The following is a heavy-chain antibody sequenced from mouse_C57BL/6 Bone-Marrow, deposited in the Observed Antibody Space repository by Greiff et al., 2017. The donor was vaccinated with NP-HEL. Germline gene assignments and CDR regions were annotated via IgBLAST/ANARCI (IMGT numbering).Heavy chain of an antibody. D-gene: IGHD2-12*01. CDR2: IDPADSYT. CDR1: GYTFTSYW. V-gene: IGHV1-59*01. CDR3: AKGGCYCLAWFAY. Sequence: QVQLKQPGAELVRPGASVKLSCKASGYTFTSYWMHWVKQRPGQGLEWIGVIDPADSYTNYNQKFKGKATLTVDTSSSTAYMQLSSLTSEDSAVYYCAKGGCYCLAWFAYWGQGTLVTVSA. J-gene: IGHJ3*01.